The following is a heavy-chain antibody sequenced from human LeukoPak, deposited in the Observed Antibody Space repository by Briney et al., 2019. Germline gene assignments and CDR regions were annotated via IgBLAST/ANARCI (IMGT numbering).Heavy chain of an antibody. CDR3: ARWSPEELCSGGSCYSGLFRYYYYYMDV. CDR2: INPNSGGT. D-gene: IGHD2-15*01. J-gene: IGHJ6*03. Sequence: GASVKVSCKASGYTFTGYYMHWVRQAPGQGLEWMGWINPNSGGTNYAQKFQGRVTMTRDTSIGTAYMKLSRLRSDDTAVYYCARWSPEELCSGGSCYSGLFRYYYYYMDVWGKGTTVTVSS. V-gene: IGHV1-2*02. CDR1: GYTFTGYY.